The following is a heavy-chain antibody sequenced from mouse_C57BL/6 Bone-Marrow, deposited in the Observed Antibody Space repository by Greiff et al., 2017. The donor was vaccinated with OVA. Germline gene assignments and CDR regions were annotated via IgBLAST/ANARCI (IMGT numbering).Heavy chain of an antibody. Sequence: QVQLQQPGAELVKPGASVKLSCKASGYTFTSYWMHWVKQRPGQGLEWIGMIHPNSGSTNYNEKFKSKATLTVDKSSSTAYMQLSSLTSEDSAVYYCARRNYYGSSAWFAYWGQGTLVTVSA. D-gene: IGHD1-1*01. CDR3: ARRNYYGSSAWFAY. CDR1: GYTFTSYW. J-gene: IGHJ3*01. CDR2: IHPNSGST. V-gene: IGHV1-64*01.